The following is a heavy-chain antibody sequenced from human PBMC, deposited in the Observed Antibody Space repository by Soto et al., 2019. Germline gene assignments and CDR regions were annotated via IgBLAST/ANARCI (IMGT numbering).Heavy chain of an antibody. J-gene: IGHJ4*02. Sequence: SETLSLTCAVSGGSISSSSYYWGWIRQPPGKGLEWIGSIYYSGSTYYNPSLKSRVTISVDTSKNQFSLKLSSVTAADTAVYYCVRHAQWIIRAYWGQGSLVTVSS. V-gene: IGHV4-39*01. D-gene: IGHD5-12*01. CDR1: GGSISSSSYY. CDR2: IYYSGST. CDR3: VRHAQWIIRAY.